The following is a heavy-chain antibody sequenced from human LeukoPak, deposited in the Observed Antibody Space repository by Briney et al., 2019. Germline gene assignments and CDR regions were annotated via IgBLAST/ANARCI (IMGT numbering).Heavy chain of an antibody. CDR1: GYTFIGYY. D-gene: IGHD6-19*01. CDR3: ARDQRLVAGTFYFDY. CDR2: INPNGGRI. V-gene: IGHV1-2*02. Sequence: ASVKVSCTASGYTFIGYYIHWVRQAPGQGLGWMGWINPNGGRINYAQKFQGRVTMTRDTSISTAYMELSRLRSDDSAVYYCARDQRLVAGTFYFDYWGQGTLVTVSS. J-gene: IGHJ4*02.